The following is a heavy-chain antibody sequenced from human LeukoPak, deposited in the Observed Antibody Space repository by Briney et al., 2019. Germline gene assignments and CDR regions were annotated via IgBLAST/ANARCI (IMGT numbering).Heavy chain of an antibody. CDR2: IYYSGST. CDR3: ATPNSWGYTSGWFDY. J-gene: IGHJ5*01. V-gene: IGHV4-59*08. Sequence: SETLSLTCTVSGGSISSYYWSWIRQPPGKGLEWIGYIYYSGSTNYNPSLKSRVTISVDTSKNQFSLKLSSVTAADTAVYYCATPNSWGYTSGWFDYWGQGTLVTVSS. D-gene: IGHD6-19*01. CDR1: GGSISSYY.